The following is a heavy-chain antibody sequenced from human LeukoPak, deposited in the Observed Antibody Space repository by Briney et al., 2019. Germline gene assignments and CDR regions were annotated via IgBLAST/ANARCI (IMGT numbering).Heavy chain of an antibody. CDR3: ARDDIVVVPAAIPYYYGMDV. CDR1: GFTFSSYS. D-gene: IGHD2-2*02. V-gene: IGHV3-48*02. J-gene: IGHJ6*02. Sequence: PGGSLRLSCAASGFTFSSYSMNWVRQAPGKGLEWVSYISSSSSTIYYADSVEGRFTISRDNAKNSLYLQMNSLRDEDTAVYYCARDDIVVVPAAIPYYYGMDVWGQGTTVTVSS. CDR2: ISSSSSTI.